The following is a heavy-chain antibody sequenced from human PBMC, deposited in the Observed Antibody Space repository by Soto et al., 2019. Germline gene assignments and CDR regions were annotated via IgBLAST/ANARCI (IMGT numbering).Heavy chain of an antibody. D-gene: IGHD2-15*01. Sequence: PSETLSLTCAVYGGSFSGYYWSWIRQPPGKGLEWIGEINHSGSTNYNPSLKSRVTISVDTSKNQFSLKLSSVTAADTAVYYCARGISVVEGPYYFDYWGQGTLVTVSS. CDR3: ARGISVVEGPYYFDY. V-gene: IGHV4-34*01. CDR2: INHSGST. J-gene: IGHJ4*02. CDR1: GGSFSGYY.